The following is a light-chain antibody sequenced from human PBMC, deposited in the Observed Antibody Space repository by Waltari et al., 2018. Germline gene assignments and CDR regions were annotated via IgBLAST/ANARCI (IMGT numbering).Light chain of an antibody. CDR1: QSVSSSS. CDR3: QQYGRSWNT. Sequence: EIVLTQSPGTLSLSPGERATFSCRASQSVSSSSLAWYQQKPGQAPRLLIHDASSRATGIPDRFSGGGSGTDFTLTISRLEPEDSAVYYCQQYGRSWNTFGQGTKLEI. J-gene: IGKJ2*01. CDR2: DAS. V-gene: IGKV3-20*01.